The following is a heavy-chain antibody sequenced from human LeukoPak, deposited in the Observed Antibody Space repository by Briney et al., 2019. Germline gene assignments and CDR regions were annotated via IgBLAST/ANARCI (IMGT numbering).Heavy chain of an antibody. V-gene: IGHV3-74*01. D-gene: IGHD3-9*01. Sequence: GGSLRLSCAASGFTFSTHWMYWVRQAPGKEFVWVSRISGVGSLTSYADSVKGRFTISRDNSKNTLYLQMNSLRAEDTAVYYCARGYYDILTGYFDYWGQGTLVTVSS. CDR1: GFTFSTHW. CDR3: ARGYYDILTGYFDY. CDR2: ISGVGSLT. J-gene: IGHJ4*02.